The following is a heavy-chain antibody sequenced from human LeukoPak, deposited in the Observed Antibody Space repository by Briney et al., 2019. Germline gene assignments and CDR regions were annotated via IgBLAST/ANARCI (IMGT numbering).Heavy chain of an antibody. CDR3: ARLRDGRWLLEY. CDR2: INYSGTT. J-gene: IGHJ4*02. D-gene: IGHD5-24*01. Sequence: PSETLSLTCTASGGSISSSGYYWGWIRQPPGKGLEWIASINYSGTTYYNPSLKSRVTISEDRSKNQFSLKLSSVTAADTAVYYCARLRDGRWLLEYWGQGTLVTVSS. CDR1: GGSISSSGYY. V-gene: IGHV4-39*01.